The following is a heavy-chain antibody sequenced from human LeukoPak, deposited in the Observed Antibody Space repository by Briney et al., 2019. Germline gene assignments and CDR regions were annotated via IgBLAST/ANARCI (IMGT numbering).Heavy chain of an antibody. CDR3: ARLRDGRWLLEY. CDR2: INYSGTT. J-gene: IGHJ4*02. D-gene: IGHD5-24*01. Sequence: PSETLSLTCTASGGSISSSGYYWGWIRQPPGKGLEWIASINYSGTTYYNPSLKSRVTISEDRSKNQFSLKLSSVTAADTAVYYCARLRDGRWLLEYWGQGTLVTVSS. CDR1: GGSISSSGYY. V-gene: IGHV4-39*01.